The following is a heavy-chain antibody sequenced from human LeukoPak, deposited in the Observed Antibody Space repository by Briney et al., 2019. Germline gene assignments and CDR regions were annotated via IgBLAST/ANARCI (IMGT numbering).Heavy chain of an antibody. Sequence: GGSLRLSCEVSGFTFSSYHMNWVRQAPGKGLEWVSSISSSSRYIYYADSMTGRFTISRDNAKNSLYLQMHSLRAEDTAVYYCARDNWIEAHYFDYWGQGTLVTVSS. V-gene: IGHV3-21*01. D-gene: IGHD1-20*01. CDR2: ISSSSRYI. CDR3: ARDNWIEAHYFDY. J-gene: IGHJ4*02. CDR1: GFTFSSYH.